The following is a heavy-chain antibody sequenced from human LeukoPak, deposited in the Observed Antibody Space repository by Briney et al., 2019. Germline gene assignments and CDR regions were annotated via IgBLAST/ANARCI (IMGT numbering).Heavy chain of an antibody. V-gene: IGHV1-24*01. CDR1: GYTLTELS. Sequence: ASVKVSCKVSGYTLTELSMHWVRQAPGKGLEWMGGFDPEGGETIYAQKFQGRVTMTEDTSTDTAYMELSSLRSEDTAVYYCATDGPRAVAGTNWFDPWGQGTLVTVSS. CDR3: ATDGPRAVAGTNWFDP. CDR2: FDPEGGET. J-gene: IGHJ5*02. D-gene: IGHD6-19*01.